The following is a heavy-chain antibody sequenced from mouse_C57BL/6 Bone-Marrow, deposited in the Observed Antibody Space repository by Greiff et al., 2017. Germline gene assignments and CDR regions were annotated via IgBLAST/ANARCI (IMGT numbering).Heavy chain of an antibody. CDR2: IWWDDDK. V-gene: IGHV8-8*01. CDR1: GFSLSTFGMG. CDR3: ALYYYGSSYWYFDV. Sequence: QVQLKESGPGILQPSQTLSLTCSFSGFSLSTFGMGVGWIRQPSGKGLEWLAHIWWDDDKYYNPALKSRLTISKDTSKNQVFLKIANVDTADTATYYCALYYYGSSYWYFDVWGTGTTVTVSS. D-gene: IGHD1-1*01. J-gene: IGHJ1*03.